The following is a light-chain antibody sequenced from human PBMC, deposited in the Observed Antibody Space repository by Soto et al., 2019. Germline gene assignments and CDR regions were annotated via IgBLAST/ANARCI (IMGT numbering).Light chain of an antibody. J-gene: IGKJ3*01. CDR2: AGS. CDR1: QSVSWGY. Sequence: EVVLTQSPGTLSLSPWDRATLSCRASQSVSWGYLARYQQKPGQGSRLLIHAGSNRATGIPDRFSGSGSETDFTRAITRLYPEDDAVYYCQQCGLSAFTCDAATKLDIK. CDR3: QQCGLSAFT. V-gene: IGKV3-20*01.